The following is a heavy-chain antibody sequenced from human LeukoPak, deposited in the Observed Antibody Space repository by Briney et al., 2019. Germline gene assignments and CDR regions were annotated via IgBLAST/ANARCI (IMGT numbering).Heavy chain of an antibody. CDR2: ISPSGDTT. Sequence: ASVKVSCKASGYTFTRYYMHWLRQAPGQGLEWMGIISPSGDTTSYAQKFQGRVTMTRDTSTRTVYLDLSSLRSEDTAVYYCARGRDYYAITGYHNWFDAWGQGTLGTVSS. CDR3: ARGRDYYAITGYHNWFDA. CDR1: GYTFTRYY. V-gene: IGHV1-46*01. J-gene: IGHJ5*02. D-gene: IGHD3-22*01.